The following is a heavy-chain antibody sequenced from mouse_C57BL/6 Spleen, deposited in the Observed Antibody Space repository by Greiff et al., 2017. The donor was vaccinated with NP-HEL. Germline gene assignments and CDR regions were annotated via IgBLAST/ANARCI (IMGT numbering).Heavy chain of an antibody. CDR2: IDPSDSET. CDR3: ARYDYLWGFAY. Sequence: QVQLQQPGAELVRPGSSVKLSCKASGYTFTSYWMHWVKQRPIQGLEWIGNIDPSDSETHYNQKFKDKATLTVDKSSSTAYMQLGSLTSEDSAVYYCARYDYLWGFAYWGQGTLVTVSA. J-gene: IGHJ3*01. V-gene: IGHV1-52*01. CDR1: GYTFTSYW. D-gene: IGHD2-4*01.